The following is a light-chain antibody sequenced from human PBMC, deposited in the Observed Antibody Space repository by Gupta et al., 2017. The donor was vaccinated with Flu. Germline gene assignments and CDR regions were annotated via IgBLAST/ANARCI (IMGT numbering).Light chain of an antibody. J-gene: IGLJ2*01. CDR2: EVS. V-gene: IGLV2-14*01. Sequence: SALSQPASVSGSPGQSIAISCTGTSSDGGGYNYVSWYQQHTGKAPKLMIYEVSNRPSGVSHRFSGSKSVNTASMTISGLQAEDEADYYWTSYTTRSTLVVFGGGTKLTVL. CDR1: SSDGGGYNY. CDR3: TSYTTRSTLVV.